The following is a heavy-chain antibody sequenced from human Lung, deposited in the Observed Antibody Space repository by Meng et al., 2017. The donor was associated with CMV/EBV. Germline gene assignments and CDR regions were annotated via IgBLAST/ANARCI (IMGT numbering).Heavy chain of an antibody. CDR1: GYTFTAHY. V-gene: IGHV1-2*02. Sequence: SVXVSCKASGYTFTAHYFHWVRQAPGQGLEWMGWIHPHRGDTNYAQQFQGRVTLTRDTSINTGYMELTRLTSDDTAVYYCARDNNWAPDYWGQGTLVTVSS. J-gene: IGHJ4*02. CDR3: ARDNNWAPDY. CDR2: IHPHRGDT. D-gene: IGHD1-1*01.